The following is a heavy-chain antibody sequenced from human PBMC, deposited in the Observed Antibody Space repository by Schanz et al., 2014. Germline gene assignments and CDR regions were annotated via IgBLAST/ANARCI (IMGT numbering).Heavy chain of an antibody. CDR1: GSTFSNYW. CDR2: INQDASEK. D-gene: IGHD5-12*01. CDR3: ARDRPSGYALDF. V-gene: IGHV3-7*01. J-gene: IGHJ4*02. Sequence: EVQLVESGGGLVQPGGSLRLSCAVSGSTFSNYWMTWVRQAPGKGLEWVANINQDASEKYYVDSVKGRFTVSRDNSKNSLYLQMDSLRAEDTAVYYCARDRPSGYALDFWGQGTLVTVSS.